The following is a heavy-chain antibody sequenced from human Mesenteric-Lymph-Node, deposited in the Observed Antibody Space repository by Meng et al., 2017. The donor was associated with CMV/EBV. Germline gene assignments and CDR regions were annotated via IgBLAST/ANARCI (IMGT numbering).Heavy chain of an antibody. D-gene: IGHD3-22*01. CDR1: GYTFTSYG. J-gene: IGHJ4*02. CDR2: INPNSGGT. V-gene: IGHV1-2*02. Sequence: ASVKVSCKASGYTFTSYGISWVRQAPGQGLEWMGWINPNSGGTNYAQKFQGRVTMTRDTSISTAYMDLSRLRSDDTAVYYCARDLHYDSSGYQFWGQGTLVTVSS. CDR3: ARDLHYDSSGYQF.